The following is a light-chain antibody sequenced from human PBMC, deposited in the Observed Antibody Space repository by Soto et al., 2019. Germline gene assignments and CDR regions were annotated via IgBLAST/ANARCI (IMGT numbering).Light chain of an antibody. CDR1: QDVSRY. CDR2: AAS. Sequence: IQLTQSPSFLSASVGDRVTITCRASQDVSRYLAWYQQKPGKAPNLLIYAASTLRSGVPSRFSGSGSETDFTLTISSLQPVDFATYYCQQLNSYVFAFGPGTKVDIK. CDR3: QQLNSYVFA. J-gene: IGKJ3*01. V-gene: IGKV1-9*01.